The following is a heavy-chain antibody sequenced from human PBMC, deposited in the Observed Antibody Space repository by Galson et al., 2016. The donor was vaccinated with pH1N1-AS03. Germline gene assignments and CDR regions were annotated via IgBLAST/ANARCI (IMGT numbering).Heavy chain of an antibody. V-gene: IGHV3-11*01. CDR2: ISQSGSYI. CDR1: GFKFSDHH. J-gene: IGHJ6*01. Sequence: SLRLSCAASGFKFSDHHMTWIRQAPGKGLEWVASISQSGSYIYYADSVKGRFTISRDNSKNTLFLQMNSLRDEDTAVYYCAKAMDV. CDR3: AKAMDV.